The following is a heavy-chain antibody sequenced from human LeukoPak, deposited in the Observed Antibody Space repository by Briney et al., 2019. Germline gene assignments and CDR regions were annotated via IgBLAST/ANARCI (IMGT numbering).Heavy chain of an antibody. CDR3: ARAHSGYRRAYGMDV. CDR2: IPYDGSNK. J-gene: IGHJ6*02. Sequence: GRSLRLSCAASGFTFSSYAMRWVRQAPGKGLEWVAVIPYDGSNKYYADSVKGRFTISRDNSKNTLYLQMNSLRAEDTAVYYRARAHSGYRRAYGMDVWGQGTTVTVSS. V-gene: IGHV3-30-3*01. CDR1: GFTFSSYA. D-gene: IGHD5-12*01.